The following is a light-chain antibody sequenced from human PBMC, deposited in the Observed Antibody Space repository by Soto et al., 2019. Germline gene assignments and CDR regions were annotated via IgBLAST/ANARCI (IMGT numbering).Light chain of an antibody. CDR3: QQYGSSPT. CDR2: GAS. J-gene: IGKJ5*01. V-gene: IGKV3-20*01. Sequence: EIVLTQSPGTLSLSPGERATLSCRASQSVISNYLAWYQQKPGQAPRLLIYGASSRATGIPDRFSGSGPGTDFTLTIGRLEPEDFAVYYCQQYGSSPTFGQGTRLEIK. CDR1: QSVISNY.